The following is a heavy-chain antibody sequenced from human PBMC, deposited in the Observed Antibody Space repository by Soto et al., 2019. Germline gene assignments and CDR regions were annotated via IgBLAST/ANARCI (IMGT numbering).Heavy chain of an antibody. CDR1: GFTFSSNG. Sequence: QVQLVESGGGVVQPGRSLRLSCAASGFTFSSNGMHWVGQAPGKGLEGVAVISYVGSNKYYADSVKGRFTISRDNSKNTLYLQMNSLRAEDTAVYYCAKDVVVGATTGLGDYYYYYGMDVWGQGTTVTVSS. CDR2: ISYVGSNK. V-gene: IGHV3-30*18. CDR3: AKDVVVGATTGLGDYYYYYGMDV. J-gene: IGHJ6*02. D-gene: IGHD1-26*01.